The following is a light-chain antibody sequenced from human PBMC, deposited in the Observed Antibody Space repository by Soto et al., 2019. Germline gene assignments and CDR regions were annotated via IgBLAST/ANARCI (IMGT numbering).Light chain of an antibody. CDR2: RDN. CDR1: KLGDKY. V-gene: IGLV3-1*01. J-gene: IGLJ2*01. Sequence: SYELTQPPSVSVSPGQTASITCSGDKLGDKYACWYQQKPGQSPVLVIYRDNKRPSGIPERFSGSNSGNTATLTISGTQTMDEADYYCQAWDGSTAVFGGGTQLTVL. CDR3: QAWDGSTAV.